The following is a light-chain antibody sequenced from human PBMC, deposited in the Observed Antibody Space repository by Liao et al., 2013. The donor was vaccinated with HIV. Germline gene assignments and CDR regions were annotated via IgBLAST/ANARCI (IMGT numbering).Light chain of an antibody. CDR3: QTWHISTLI. V-gene: IGLV3-1*01. Sequence: SYEVTQPPSVSVSPGQTATITCSGDKLGDKYVCWYQQKSGQSPVLVIYEDTKRPAGIPERFSGSNSGNTATLTISGTQPLDEADYYCQTWHISTLILGGGTKLTVL. CDR1: KLGDKY. CDR2: EDT. J-gene: IGLJ2*01.